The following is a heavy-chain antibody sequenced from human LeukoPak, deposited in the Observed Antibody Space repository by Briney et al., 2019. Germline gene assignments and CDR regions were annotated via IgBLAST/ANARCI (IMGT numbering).Heavy chain of an antibody. D-gene: IGHD3-10*01. CDR1: GYTFTSYY. Sequence: GASVKVSCKASGYTFTSYYMHWVRQAPGQGLEWMGIINPSGGSTSYAQKFQGRVTMTRDTSTSTVYMELSSLRSEDTAVYYCARYYYGSGSPHLAWFDPWGQGTLVTVSS. V-gene: IGHV1-46*01. J-gene: IGHJ5*02. CDR3: ARYYYGSGSPHLAWFDP. CDR2: INPSGGST.